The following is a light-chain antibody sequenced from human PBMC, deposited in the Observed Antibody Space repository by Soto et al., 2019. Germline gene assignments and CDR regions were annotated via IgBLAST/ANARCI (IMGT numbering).Light chain of an antibody. J-gene: IGKJ1*01. CDR3: QQYNSYLWT. CDR2: KAS. CDR1: QSISSW. V-gene: IGKV1-5*03. Sequence: DIQTTQSPSTLSASVGDRVTITCRASQSISSWLAWYQQKPGKAPKLLIYKASSLESGVPSRFSGSGSGTEFTLTISSLQPDDFATYSCQQYNSYLWTFGQGTKVDIK.